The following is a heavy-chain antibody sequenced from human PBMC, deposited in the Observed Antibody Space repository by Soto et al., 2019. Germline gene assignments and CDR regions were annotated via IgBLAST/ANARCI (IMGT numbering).Heavy chain of an antibody. J-gene: IGHJ5*02. V-gene: IGHV4-39*01. CDR3: SRGHWRDDYTPTDLNWFDP. CDR1: GGSISSINYY. D-gene: IGHD3-16*01. CDR2: ILYSGSP. Sequence: QLQLQESGPGLVKPSETLSLTCTVSGGSISSINYYWGWIRQPPGQGLEWIGSILYSGSPYYNPSLRSRVTISVDPSKTKFSLKLNFVTAADTALDFCSRGHWRDDYTPTDLNWFDPWGQGTLVTVSS.